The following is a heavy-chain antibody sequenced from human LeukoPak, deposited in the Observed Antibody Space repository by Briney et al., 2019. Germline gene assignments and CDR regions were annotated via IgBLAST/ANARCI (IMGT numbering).Heavy chain of an antibody. CDR3: AKGDLYSYGSVDY. D-gene: IGHD5-18*01. CDR2: ISYDGSNK. CDR1: GFTFISYA. V-gene: IGHV3-30-3*01. Sequence: SGGSLRLSCAASGFTFISYAMHWVRQAPGKGLEWVAVISYDGSNKYYADSVKGRFTISRDNSKNTLYLQMNSLRAEDTAVYYCAKGDLYSYGSVDYWGQGTLVTVSS. J-gene: IGHJ4*02.